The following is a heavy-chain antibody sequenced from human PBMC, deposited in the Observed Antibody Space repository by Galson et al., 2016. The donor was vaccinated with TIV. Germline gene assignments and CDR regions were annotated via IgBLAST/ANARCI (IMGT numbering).Heavy chain of an antibody. Sequence: SLRLSCAASGFTFDNYAMHWVRQAPGKGLEWVSTISGTGISTYYADSVKGRFTISRDNSKNKMFLQMNSLRAEDTAIYYCAKDLFIAVPNTGAFDCWGQGTLVTVSS. CDR3: AKDLFIAVPNTGAFDC. J-gene: IGHJ4*02. D-gene: IGHD6-19*01. CDR2: ISGTGIST. CDR1: GFTFDNYA. V-gene: IGHV3-23*01.